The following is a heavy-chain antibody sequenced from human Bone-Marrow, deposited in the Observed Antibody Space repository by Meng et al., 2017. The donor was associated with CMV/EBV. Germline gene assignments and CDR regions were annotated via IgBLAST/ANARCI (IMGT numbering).Heavy chain of an antibody. V-gene: IGHV3-7*01. Sequence: GESLKISCAASGFTFSSYWMSWVRQAPGKGLEWVANIKQDGSEKYYVDSVKGRFTISRDNAKNSLYLQMNSLRAEDTAVYYCARVTIWQLLRYYYYGMDVCGQGTTVTVSS. CDR1: GFTFSSYW. CDR2: IKQDGSEK. D-gene: IGHD2-15*01. J-gene: IGHJ6*02. CDR3: ARVTIWQLLRYYYYGMDV.